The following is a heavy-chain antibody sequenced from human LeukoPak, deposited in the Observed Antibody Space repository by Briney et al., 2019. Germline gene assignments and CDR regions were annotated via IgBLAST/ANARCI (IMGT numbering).Heavy chain of an antibody. CDR3: ARTYCSGGGCLGSFDY. Sequence: GESLKISCKGSGYTFNTHWIGWVRQMPGKGLEWMGIIYPGDSNTRYSPSFQGQVTISVDKSITTAYLQWTTPKASDTAMYYCARTYCSGGGCLGSFDYWGHGTLVTVSS. CDR1: GYTFNTHW. D-gene: IGHD2-15*01. V-gene: IGHV5-51*01. J-gene: IGHJ4*01. CDR2: IYPGDSNT.